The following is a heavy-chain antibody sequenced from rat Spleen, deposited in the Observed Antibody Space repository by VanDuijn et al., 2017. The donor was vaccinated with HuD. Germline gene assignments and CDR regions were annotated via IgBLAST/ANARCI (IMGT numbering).Heavy chain of an antibody. D-gene: IGHD1-5*01. J-gene: IGHJ3*01. CDR1: DYSITSSYQ. Sequence: EVQLQESGPGLVKPSQSLSLTCAVTDYSITSSYQWNWTREFPGNKLEWMGHINSAGNTNYTPSPKSRTSITRDTSKNQFFLQVNSVTPEDTATYYCAAGRYNWNWFAYWGQGTLVTVSS. CDR2: INSAGNT. V-gene: IGHV3-3*01. CDR3: AAGRYNWNWFAY.